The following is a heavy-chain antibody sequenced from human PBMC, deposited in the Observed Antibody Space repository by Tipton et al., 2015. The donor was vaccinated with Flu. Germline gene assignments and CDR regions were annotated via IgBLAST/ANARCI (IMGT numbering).Heavy chain of an antibody. D-gene: IGHD1/OR15-1a*01. V-gene: IGHV4-34*01. CDR1: GGSFSGYY. Sequence: TLSLTCAIYGGSFSGYYWSWIRQPPGKGLEWIGEINHSGTTHYKPSLKSRLTISVDASKNQFSLRLNSVTAADTAVYYCARRSGTWNNAGFDPWGQGTLVTVSS. J-gene: IGHJ5*02. CDR2: INHSGTT. CDR3: ARRSGTWNNAGFDP.